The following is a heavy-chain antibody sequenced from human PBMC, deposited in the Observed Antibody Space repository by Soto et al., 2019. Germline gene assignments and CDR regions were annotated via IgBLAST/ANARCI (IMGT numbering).Heavy chain of an antibody. D-gene: IGHD3-10*01. CDR3: ARDLYYGSGNPFDY. CDR1: GGTFSSYT. CDR2: IIPILGIA. V-gene: IGHV1-69*04. Sequence: SVKVSCKASGGTFSSYTISWVRQAPGQGLEWMGRIIPILGIANYAQKFQGRVTITADKSTSTAYMELSSLRSDDTAVYYCARDLYYGSGNPFDYWGQGTLVTVSS. J-gene: IGHJ4*02.